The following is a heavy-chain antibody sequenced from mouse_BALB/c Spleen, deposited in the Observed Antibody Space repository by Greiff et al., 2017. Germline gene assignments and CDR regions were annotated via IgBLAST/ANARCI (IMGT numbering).Heavy chain of an antibody. J-gene: IGHJ4*01. Sequence: QVQLQQSGAELAKPGASVKMSCKASGYTFTSYWMHWVKQRPGQGLEWIGYINPSTGYTEYNQKFKDKATLTADKSSSTAYMQLSSLTSEDSAVYYCVRSYFAMDYWGQGTSVTVSS. CDR1: GYTFTSYW. CDR3: VRSYFAMDY. CDR2: INPSTGYT. V-gene: IGHV1-7*01.